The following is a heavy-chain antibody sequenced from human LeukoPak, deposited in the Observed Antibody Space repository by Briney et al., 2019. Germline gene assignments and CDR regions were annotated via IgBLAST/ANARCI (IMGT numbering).Heavy chain of an antibody. Sequence: SETLSLTCAVYGGSFSGYYWSWIRQPPGKGLEWIGEINHSGSTNYNPSLKSRVTISVDTSKNQFSLKLSSVTAADTAVYYCARAISGYSYGYPISGYFDYWGQGTLLTVSS. CDR3: ARAISGYSYGYPISGYFDY. CDR2: INHSGST. CDR1: GGSFSGYY. J-gene: IGHJ4*02. D-gene: IGHD5-18*01. V-gene: IGHV4-34*01.